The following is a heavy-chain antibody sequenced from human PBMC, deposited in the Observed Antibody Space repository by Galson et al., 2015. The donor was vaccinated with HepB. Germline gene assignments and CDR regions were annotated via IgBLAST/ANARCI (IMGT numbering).Heavy chain of an antibody. D-gene: IGHD6-13*01. V-gene: IGHV3-64D*06. CDR1: GFTFSSYA. CDR3: VKPLQAGIAAAGLH. Sequence: SLRLSCAASGFTFSSYAMHWVRQAPGKGLEYVSAISSNGGSTYYADSVKGRFTISRDNSKNTLYLQMSSLRAEGTAVYYCVKPLQAGIAAAGLHWGQGTLVTVSS. J-gene: IGHJ4*02. CDR2: ISSNGGST.